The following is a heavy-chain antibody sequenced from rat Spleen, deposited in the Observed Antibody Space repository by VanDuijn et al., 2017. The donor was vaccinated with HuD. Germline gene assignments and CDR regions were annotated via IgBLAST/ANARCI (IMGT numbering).Heavy chain of an antibody. CDR2: ISYEGSST. Sequence: EVQLVESGGGLVQPGRSMKLSCAATGFTFRNYDMAWIRQAPKKGLEWVASISYEGSSTYYGDSVKGRFTISRDNAKSTLYLQMNSLRSEDTATYYCARRTNWYFDFWGPGTMVTVSS. CDR3: ARRTNWYFDF. CDR1: GFTFRNYD. J-gene: IGHJ1*01. V-gene: IGHV5-22*01.